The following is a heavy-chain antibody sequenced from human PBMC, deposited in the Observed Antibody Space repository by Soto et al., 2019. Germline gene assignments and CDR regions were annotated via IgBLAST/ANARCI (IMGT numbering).Heavy chain of an antibody. CDR3: ARVGPPSPSVIWFFAR. V-gene: IGHV1-69*01. D-gene: IGHD2-21*01. CDR2: IIPMLAAP. J-gene: IGHJ2*01. CDR1: GGSFRTYA. Sequence: QGQLVQSGAEVKKPGSSVKVSCKASGGSFRTYAINWVRQAPGQGLEWMGGIIPMLAAPTYAQKFQGRLTITADESTTTVYMELSSLTPEDTAVYYRARVGPPSPSVIWFFARWGRGTLGTVSS.